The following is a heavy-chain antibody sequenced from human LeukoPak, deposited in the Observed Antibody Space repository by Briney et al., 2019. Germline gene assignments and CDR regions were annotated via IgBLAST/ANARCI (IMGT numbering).Heavy chain of an antibody. Sequence: GGSLRLSCAASGFTFGTYAMSWVRQAPGKGLEWISGISGSGTSTYYADWVKGRFTISRDNSKNTLYLQMNSLRAEDTAVYYCAKDFPAVTTRVDYWGQGTLVTVSS. V-gene: IGHV3-23*01. CDR1: GFTFGTYA. CDR2: ISGSGTST. J-gene: IGHJ4*02. D-gene: IGHD4-17*01. CDR3: AKDFPAVTTRVDY.